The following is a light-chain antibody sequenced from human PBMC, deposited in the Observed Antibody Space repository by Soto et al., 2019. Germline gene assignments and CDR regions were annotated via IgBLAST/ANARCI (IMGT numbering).Light chain of an antibody. J-gene: IGKJ5*01. Sequence: EIVMTQSPATLSVSPGGRATLSCRASQSISDTLAWYQQKPGQAPRLLIYGASSRATGIPDRFSGSGSATDFTLTISRLEPEDFAVYYCQQYHRSPITFGQGTRLEIK. CDR3: QQYHRSPIT. CDR1: QSISDT. V-gene: IGKV3-20*01. CDR2: GAS.